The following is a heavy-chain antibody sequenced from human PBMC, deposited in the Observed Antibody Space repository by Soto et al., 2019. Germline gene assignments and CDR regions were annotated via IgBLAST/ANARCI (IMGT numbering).Heavy chain of an antibody. CDR3: ARVQSERFIVARVGGMDV. CDR2: IIPIFGTA. J-gene: IGHJ6*02. V-gene: IGHV1-69*13. CDR1: GGTFSSYA. D-gene: IGHD5-12*01. Sequence: SVKVSCKASGGTFSSYAISWARQAPGQGLEWMGGIIPIFGTADYAQKFQGRVTITADESTSTAYMELSSLRSEDTAVYYCARVQSERFIVARVGGMDVWGQGTTVTVSS.